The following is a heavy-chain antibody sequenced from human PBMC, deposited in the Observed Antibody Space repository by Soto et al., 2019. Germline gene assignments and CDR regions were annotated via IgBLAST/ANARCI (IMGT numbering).Heavy chain of an antibody. CDR3: ARHEATYYNFYGMDV. Sequence: GESLKISCESHGYSFTTYWITWVRQKPGKGLEWVGSFHPGESDTRYSPSFQGQVTISADRSLATAYLQWSSLQAADTAIYYCARHEATYYNFYGMDVWGQGATVTVSS. V-gene: IGHV5-51*01. CDR1: GYSFTTYW. J-gene: IGHJ6*02. CDR2: FHPGESDT.